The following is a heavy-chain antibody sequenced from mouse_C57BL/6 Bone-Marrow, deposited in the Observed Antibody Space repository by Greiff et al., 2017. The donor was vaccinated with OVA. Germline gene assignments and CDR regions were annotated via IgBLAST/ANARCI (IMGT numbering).Heavy chain of an antibody. Sequence: QVQLKQSGPELVKPGASVKISCKASGYAFSSSWMNWVKQRPGKGLEWIGRIYPGDGDTNYNGKFKGKATLTADKSSSTAYMQLSSLTSEDSAVYFCAREDGSSLFAYWGQGTLVTVSA. J-gene: IGHJ3*01. V-gene: IGHV1-82*01. D-gene: IGHD1-1*01. CDR3: AREDGSSLFAY. CDR2: IYPGDGDT. CDR1: GYAFSSSW.